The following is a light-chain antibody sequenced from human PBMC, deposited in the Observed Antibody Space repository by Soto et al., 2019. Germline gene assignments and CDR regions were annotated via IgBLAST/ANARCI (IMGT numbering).Light chain of an antibody. CDR3: QQSYSSLWT. Sequence: DIQMTQSPSSLSASVGDRVTITCRASQSISSYLHWYQQKPGKAPKLLIYAASTLQSGVPPRFSGSGSGTDFTLTISSLQPEDFATYFCQQSYSSLWTFGQGTRVEFK. CDR2: AAS. J-gene: IGKJ1*01. V-gene: IGKV1-39*01. CDR1: QSISSY.